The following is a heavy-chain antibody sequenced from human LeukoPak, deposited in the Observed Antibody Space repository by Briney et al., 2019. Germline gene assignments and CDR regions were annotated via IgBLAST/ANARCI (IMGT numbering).Heavy chain of an antibody. J-gene: IGHJ4*02. CDR3: ASSPDGEDFDY. Sequence: SETLSLTCTVSGGSLSSYYWSWVRQPPGKGLEWIGYIYYSGSTNYNPSLKSRVTISVDTSKNQFSLKLSSVTAADTAVYYCASSPDGEDFDYWGQGTLVTVSS. CDR2: IYYSGST. CDR1: GGSLSSYY. V-gene: IGHV4-59*01. D-gene: IGHD4-17*01.